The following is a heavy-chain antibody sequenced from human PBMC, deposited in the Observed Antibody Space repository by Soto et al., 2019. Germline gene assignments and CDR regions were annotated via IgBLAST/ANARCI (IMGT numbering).Heavy chain of an antibody. CDR1: GYTFTGYY. Sequence: ASVKVSCKASGYTFTGYYMHWVRQAPGQGLEWMGWINPNSGGTNYAQKFQGRVAMTWDTSTSTVYMDLSSLRSDDTAVYYCARAPYSSSSFFFDYWGPGTLVTVSS. D-gene: IGHD6-6*01. CDR3: ARAPYSSSSFFFDY. J-gene: IGHJ4*02. CDR2: INPNSGGT. V-gene: IGHV1-2*02.